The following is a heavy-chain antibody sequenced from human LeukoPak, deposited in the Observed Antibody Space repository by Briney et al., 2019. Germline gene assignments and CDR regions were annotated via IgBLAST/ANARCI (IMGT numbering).Heavy chain of an antibody. Sequence: SETLSLTCTVSGGSISSSSYYWGWIRQPPGKGLEWIGSIYYSGSTYYNPSLKSRVTISVDTSKNQFSLKLSSVTAADTAVYYCARRRAYCSGGSCYSGAFDIWGQGTMATVSS. CDR3: ARRRAYCSGGSCYSGAFDI. CDR1: GGSISSSSYY. D-gene: IGHD2-15*01. J-gene: IGHJ3*02. V-gene: IGHV4-39*01. CDR2: IYYSGST.